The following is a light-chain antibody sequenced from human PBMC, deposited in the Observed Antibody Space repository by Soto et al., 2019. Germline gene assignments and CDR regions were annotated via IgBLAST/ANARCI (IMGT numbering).Light chain of an antibody. CDR2: KAS. V-gene: IGKV1-5*03. CDR3: QHYDGYSSWT. Sequence: DIQMTQSPSTLSASVGDRVAITCRASESLSSWLAWYQQKPGQAPKLLIYKASSLESVVPSRFSGSGSGTVFTLTISRLQPDDFATYYCQHYDGYSSWTCGEGPKVEIK. J-gene: IGKJ1*01. CDR1: ESLSSW.